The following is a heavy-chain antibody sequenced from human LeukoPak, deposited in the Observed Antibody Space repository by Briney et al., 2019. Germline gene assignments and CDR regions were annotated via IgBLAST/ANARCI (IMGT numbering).Heavy chain of an antibody. CDR2: IKEDGSAT. D-gene: IGHD1-26*01. Sequence: PGGSLRLSCAASGFIFGASWMTWVRQAPGKGLEWVANIKEDGSATYYVDSVMGRFTISRDNAQNSLYLQVIYLSAEDTAVYYCARLRSYSYNYYGLDVWGHGTTVTVS. J-gene: IGHJ6*02. V-gene: IGHV3-7*01. CDR1: GFIFGASW. CDR3: ARLRSYSYNYYGLDV.